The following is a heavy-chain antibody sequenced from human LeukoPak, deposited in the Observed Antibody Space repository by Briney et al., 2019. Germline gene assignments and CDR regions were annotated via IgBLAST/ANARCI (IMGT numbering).Heavy chain of an antibody. CDR2: IYYSGST. Sequence: SETLSLTCTVSGGSISSSSYYWGWIRQPPGKGLEWIGSIYYSGSTYYNPSLKSRVTISVDTSKNQFSLKLSSVTAADTAVYYGARPPRACSSTSCYYIRYAHAFDIWGQGTMVTVSS. J-gene: IGHJ3*02. D-gene: IGHD2-2*01. V-gene: IGHV4-39*01. CDR1: GGSISSSSYY. CDR3: ARPPRACSSTSCYYIRYAHAFDI.